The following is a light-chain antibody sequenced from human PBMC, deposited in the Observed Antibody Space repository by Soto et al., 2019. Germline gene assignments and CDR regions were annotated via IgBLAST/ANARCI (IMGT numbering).Light chain of an antibody. CDR2: GAS. V-gene: IGKV1-39*01. J-gene: IGKJ5*01. CDR1: QSISSY. CDR3: PLSHSTPIP. Sequence: SPVTHPTTSLSASVGHPVTITCVASQSISSYLNWYQHKPGKAPKLLIYGASSLQSGVPSRFSGSGSGTDFTLTISTLQPEDFVPYYCPLSHSTPIPFGQGTRLETK.